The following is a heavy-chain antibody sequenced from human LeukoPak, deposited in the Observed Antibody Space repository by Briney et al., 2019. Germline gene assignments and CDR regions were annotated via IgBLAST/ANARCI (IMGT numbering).Heavy chain of an antibody. CDR2: IKGDGTHT. V-gene: IGHV3-74*01. CDR3: VRDWDHFDFDS. Sequence: PGGSLRLSCAGSGFTFSSYSMNWVRQAPGKGLVWVSRIKGDGTHTIYADSVKGRFSISRDNAKSTLYLQMRSLRADDTAVYYCVRDWDHFDFDSWGQGTLVTVSS. D-gene: IGHD1-26*01. CDR1: GFTFSSYS. J-gene: IGHJ5*01.